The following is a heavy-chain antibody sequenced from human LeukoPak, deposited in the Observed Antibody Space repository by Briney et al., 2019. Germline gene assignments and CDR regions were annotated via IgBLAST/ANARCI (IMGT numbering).Heavy chain of an antibody. D-gene: IGHD5-24*01. CDR3: ARERARWLPIDY. V-gene: IGHV3-21*01. J-gene: IGHJ4*02. Sequence: GGSLRLSCAASGFTFSSYSMNWVRQAPGKGLEWVSSISSSSSYIYYADPVKGRFTISRDNAKNSLYLQMNSRRAEDTAVYYCARERARWLPIDYWGQGTLVTVSS. CDR2: ISSSSSYI. CDR1: GFTFSSYS.